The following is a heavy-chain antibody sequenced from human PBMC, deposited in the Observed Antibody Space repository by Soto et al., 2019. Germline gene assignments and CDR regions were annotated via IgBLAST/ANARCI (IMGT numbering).Heavy chain of an antibody. D-gene: IGHD3-9*01. V-gene: IGHV4-39*01. CDR3: ARLVGGGPRFDLYYYYGMDV. J-gene: IGHJ6*02. CDR1: GGSINSSSYY. CDR2: IYYSGST. Sequence: SETLSLTCTVSGGSINSSSYYWGWIRQPPGKGLEWIGSIYYSGSTYYNPSLKSRITISVDTSKNQYSLKLSSVTAADTAVYYCARLVGGGPRFDLYYYYGMDVWGQGTTVTVSS.